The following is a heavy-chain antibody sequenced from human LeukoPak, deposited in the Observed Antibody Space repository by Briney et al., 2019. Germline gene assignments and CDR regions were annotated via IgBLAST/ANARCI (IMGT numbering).Heavy chain of an antibody. CDR2: ISSSGSTI. CDR1: GFTFSDYY. D-gene: IGHD2-8*02. Sequence: PGGSLRLSCAASGFTFSDYYMSWIRQAPGQGLEWVSYISSSGSTIYYADSVKGRFTISRDNAKNSLYLQMNSLRAEDTAVYYCARDFKPIVLALGYWGQGTLVTVSS. J-gene: IGHJ4*02. CDR3: ARDFKPIVLALGY. V-gene: IGHV3-11*01.